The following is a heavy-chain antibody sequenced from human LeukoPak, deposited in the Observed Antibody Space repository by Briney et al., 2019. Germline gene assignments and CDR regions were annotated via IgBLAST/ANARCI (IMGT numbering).Heavy chain of an antibody. CDR1: GYTFIGYY. Sequence: ASVTVSCKASGYTFIGYYLHWVRQAPGQGLEWMGWINPHNGDTNYAQKFQGRVTMTRDTSITTAYMELSRLKSDDTAVYYYATVRDIVVGGGPYYFDYWGQGTLVTVSS. J-gene: IGHJ4*02. CDR3: ATVRDIVVGGGPYYFDY. D-gene: IGHD2-15*01. V-gene: IGHV1-2*02. CDR2: INPHNGDT.